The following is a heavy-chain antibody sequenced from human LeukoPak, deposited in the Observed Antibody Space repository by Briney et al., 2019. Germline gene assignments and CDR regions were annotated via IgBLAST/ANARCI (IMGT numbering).Heavy chain of an antibody. CDR2: ISYDGSNK. V-gene: IGHV3-30*18. Sequence: GGSLRLSCAASGFTFSSYGMHWVRQAPGKGLEWVAVISYDGSNKYYADSVKGRFTISRDNSKNTLYLQMNSLRAEDTAVYYCAKDIRGFVVVPAAPNVDYWGQGTLVTVSS. CDR3: AKDIRGFVVVPAAPNVDY. CDR1: GFTFSSYG. D-gene: IGHD2-2*01. J-gene: IGHJ4*02.